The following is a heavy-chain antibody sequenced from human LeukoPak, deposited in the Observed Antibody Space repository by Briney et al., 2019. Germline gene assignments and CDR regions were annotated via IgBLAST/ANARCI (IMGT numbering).Heavy chain of an antibody. J-gene: IGHJ4*02. CDR3: TRANYYDSTGYLPAVYPSDY. Sequence: SETLSLTCTVSGGSIRSTNYYWRWIRQDPAKGLEWIGYIYHSGSTYYNPALKSRVTISLDTSKNQFSLKLRSVTAADTAVYYCTRANYYDSTGYLPAVYPSDYWGQGTLVIVSS. CDR1: GGSIRSTNYY. D-gene: IGHD3-22*01. V-gene: IGHV4-31*03. CDR2: IYHSGST.